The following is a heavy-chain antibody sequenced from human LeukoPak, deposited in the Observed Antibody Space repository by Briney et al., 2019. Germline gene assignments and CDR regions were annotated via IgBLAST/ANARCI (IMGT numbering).Heavy chain of an antibody. V-gene: IGHV3-48*03. CDR2: LSSSGSAF. D-gene: IGHD3-3*01. CDR1: GFTFRSYE. CDR3: ARSARLMKGVVEVTALDD. Sequence: GGSLTLSCEDSGFTFRSYEMNWVRQAPGKGLEWIAYLSSSGSAFSYADSVKGRFTIARDNAKNSVYLEMDSLRADDTAVYYCARSARLMKGVVEVTALDDWGQGTLVTVSS. J-gene: IGHJ4*02.